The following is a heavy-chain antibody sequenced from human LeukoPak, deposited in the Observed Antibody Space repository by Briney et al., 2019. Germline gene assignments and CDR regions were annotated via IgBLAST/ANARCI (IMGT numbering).Heavy chain of an antibody. Sequence: GGPLRLSCAASGFTFTSYWMTWVRQAPGRGLEWVASINKDGSLKNYVDPVKGRFTISRDNAKNSLCLQMNSLRAEDTAVYYCSRDLYSDSTAYYHWGQGTLVAVSS. CDR3: SRDLYSDSTAYYH. CDR2: INKDGSLK. CDR1: GFTFTSYW. J-gene: IGHJ5*02. V-gene: IGHV3-7*04. D-gene: IGHD2-8*01.